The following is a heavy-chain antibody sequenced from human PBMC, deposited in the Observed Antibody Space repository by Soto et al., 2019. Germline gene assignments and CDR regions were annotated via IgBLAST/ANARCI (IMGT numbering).Heavy chain of an antibody. J-gene: IGHJ6*02. V-gene: IGHV4-31*03. D-gene: IGHD3-9*01. Sequence: QVQLQESGPGLVKPSQTLSLTCTVSGGSISSGGYYWSWIRQHPGTGLEWIGFIYYSGSTFYNPSLKSRVTISVDTSNNQCSLKLTSVTAADTAVYYCAREGLGSDYGMDVWGQGTTVTVSS. CDR1: GGSISSGGYY. CDR2: IYYSGST. CDR3: AREGLGSDYGMDV.